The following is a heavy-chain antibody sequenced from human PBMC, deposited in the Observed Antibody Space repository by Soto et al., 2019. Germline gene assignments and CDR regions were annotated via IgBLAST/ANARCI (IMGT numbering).Heavy chain of an antibody. Sequence: SETLSLTCTVSGDSISSGNYYWSWIRQPPGKGLEWIGFISKIGGTYYNPSLQSRLTISVDTSKNQLSLKLTSVTAADTAVYYCARGGDCSTTSCFSFSGLNWFDPWGQGTLVTSPQ. D-gene: IGHD2-2*01. V-gene: IGHV4-30-4*01. CDR3: ARGGDCSTTSCFSFSGLNWFDP. CDR2: ISKIGGT. J-gene: IGHJ5*02. CDR1: GDSISSGNYY.